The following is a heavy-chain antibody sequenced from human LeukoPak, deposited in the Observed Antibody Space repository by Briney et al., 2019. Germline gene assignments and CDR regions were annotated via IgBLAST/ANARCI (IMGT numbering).Heavy chain of an antibody. CDR2: IRYDGSNK. CDR3: AKDFGNYDFWSGYSIY. Sequence: GGSLRLSCVASGFTFSSYGMHWVRQAPGKGLEWVAFIRYDGSNKYYADSVKGRFTISRDNSKNTLYLQMNSLRAEDTAVYYCAKDFGNYDFWSGYSIYWGQGTLVTVSS. V-gene: IGHV3-30*02. CDR1: GFTFSSYG. J-gene: IGHJ4*02. D-gene: IGHD3-3*01.